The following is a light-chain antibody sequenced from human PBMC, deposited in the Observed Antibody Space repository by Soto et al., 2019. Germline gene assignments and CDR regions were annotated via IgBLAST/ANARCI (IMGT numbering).Light chain of an antibody. CDR1: QSISNW. V-gene: IGKV1-5*01. J-gene: IGKJ1*01. CDR2: DAS. Sequence: DIQMTQSPSTLSASVGDRVTITCRASQSISNWLAWYQQKPGKVPKLLIYDASILQSGVPSRFGGSGSGTEFTLTISSLQPDDFAIYYCQQSYSKPWTFGQGTKVE. CDR3: QQSYSKPWT.